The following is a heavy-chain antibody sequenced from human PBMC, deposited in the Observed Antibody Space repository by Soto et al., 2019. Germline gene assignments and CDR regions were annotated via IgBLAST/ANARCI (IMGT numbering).Heavy chain of an antibody. J-gene: IGHJ4*02. CDR1: GFTFSSRW. CDR2: INSDGSST. Sequence: PGGSLRLSCAASGFTFSSRWMHWVRQAPGKGLVWVSRINSDGSSTSYADSVKGRFTISRDNAKNTLYLQMTSLRADDTAVYYCARGSVVGATGDYWGQGTLVTVSS. V-gene: IGHV3-74*01. CDR3: ARGSVVGATGDY. D-gene: IGHD1-26*01.